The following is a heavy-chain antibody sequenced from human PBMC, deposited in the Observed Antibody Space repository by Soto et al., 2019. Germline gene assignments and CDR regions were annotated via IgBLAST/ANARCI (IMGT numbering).Heavy chain of an antibody. V-gene: IGHV1-18*01. CDR3: AGGSHFGCPHPPLRYYYYYGMDV. D-gene: IGHD3-10*01. J-gene: IGHJ6*02. CDR2: ISTYNGNT. CDR1: GYTFTSYG. Sequence: ASVKVSCKASGYTFTSYGISWVRQAPGQGLEWMGWISTYNGNTNYAQKLQGRVTMTTDTSTGTAYMELRSLRSDDTAVYYCAGGSHFGCPHPPLRYYYYYGMDVWGQGTTVTVSS.